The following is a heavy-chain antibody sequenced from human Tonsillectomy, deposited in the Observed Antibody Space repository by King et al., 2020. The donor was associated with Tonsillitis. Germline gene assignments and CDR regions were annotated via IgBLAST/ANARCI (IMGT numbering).Heavy chain of an antibody. CDR2: ISYSGST. CDR3: ARGYYTAVTLDY. D-gene: IGHD4-23*01. Sequence: QLQESGPGLVKPSQTLSLTCTVSGDSISSGNYFWTWIRQPPGKGLEWIGYISYSGSTSYNPSLKSRVTISIDTSNNQFSLKLNSVTAADSAVYYCARGYYTAVTLDYWGQGILVTVSS. CDR1: GDSISSGNYF. J-gene: IGHJ4*02. V-gene: IGHV4-30-4*01.